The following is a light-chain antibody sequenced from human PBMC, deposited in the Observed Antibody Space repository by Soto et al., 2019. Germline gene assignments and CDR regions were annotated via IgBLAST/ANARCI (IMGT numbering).Light chain of an antibody. J-gene: IGKJ1*01. CDR3: QQYNSYSRT. V-gene: IGKV1-9*01. CDR1: QNMNTY. Sequence: DIQLTHSPSFLSASVGNRVTITCQASQNMNTYIDWYQHTPGKAPKLLIYGASTLESGVPSRLSGSGSGTEFTLTISSLQPDDFATYYCQQYNSYSRTFGQRTKVDIK. CDR2: GAS.